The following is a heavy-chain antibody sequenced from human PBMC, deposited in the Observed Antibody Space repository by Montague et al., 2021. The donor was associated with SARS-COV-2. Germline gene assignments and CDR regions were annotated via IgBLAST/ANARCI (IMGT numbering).Heavy chain of an antibody. CDR2: VYVRGGT. Sequence: SETLSLTCTVSGDSISSGSACWGWIRQPPGEGLEWIATVYVRGGTXYXXXXKXRVTISIDKSQNQLSLRLNSVTAADTAVYYCAGYSGVAAKWTYYDYGVDVWGQGTTVTVSS. J-gene: IGHJ6*02. V-gene: IGHV4-39*01. CDR1: GDSISSGSAC. CDR3: AGYSGVAAKWTYYDYGVDV. D-gene: IGHD3-22*01.